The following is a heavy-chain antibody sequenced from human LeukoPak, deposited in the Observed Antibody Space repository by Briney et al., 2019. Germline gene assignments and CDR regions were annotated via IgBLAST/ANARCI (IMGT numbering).Heavy chain of an antibody. CDR3: ARTGEDFWSGYYHY. V-gene: IGHV3-74*01. J-gene: IGHJ4*02. Sequence: PGGSLRLSCAASGFTFSSYWMHWGRQAPGKGLEWVSRINSDGSSTSYADSVKGRFTISRDNAKNTLYLQMNSLRAEDTAVYYCARTGEDFWSGYYHYWGQGTLVTVSS. D-gene: IGHD3-3*01. CDR2: INSDGSST. CDR1: GFTFSSYW.